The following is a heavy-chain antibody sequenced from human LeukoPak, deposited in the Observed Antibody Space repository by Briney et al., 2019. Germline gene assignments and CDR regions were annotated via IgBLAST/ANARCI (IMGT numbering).Heavy chain of an antibody. J-gene: IGHJ4*02. CDR1: GGSISSSNW. D-gene: IGHD6-6*01. CDR3: ARVVNGLGAARRGYYFDY. CDR2: IYHSGST. Sequence: PSETLSLTCAVSGGSISSSNWWSWVRQPPGKGLEWIGEIYHSGSTNYNPSLKSRVTISVDRSKNQFSLKLSSVTAADTAVYYCARVVNGLGAARRGYYFDYWGQGTLVTVSS. V-gene: IGHV4-4*02.